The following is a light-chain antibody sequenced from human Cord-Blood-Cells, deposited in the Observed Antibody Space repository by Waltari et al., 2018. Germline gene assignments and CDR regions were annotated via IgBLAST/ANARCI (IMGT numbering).Light chain of an antibody. V-gene: IGKV1-5*03. Sequence: DIQMTQSPSTLSASVGDIVTITCRASQSISSWLAWYQQQPGTAPKLLIYKASSLESGVPSRCSSSGSGTEFTLTISSLQPDDFATYYCQQYNSYPYTFGQGTKLEIK. CDR2: KAS. CDR1: QSISSW. J-gene: IGKJ2*01. CDR3: QQYNSYPYT.